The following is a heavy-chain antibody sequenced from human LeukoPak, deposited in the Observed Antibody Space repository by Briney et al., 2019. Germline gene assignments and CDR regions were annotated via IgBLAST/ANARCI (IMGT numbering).Heavy chain of an antibody. D-gene: IGHD3-10*01. J-gene: IGHJ4*02. CDR1: GGSFSGYP. CDR2: INHSGST. Sequence: SETLSLTCTVYGGSFSGYPWSWIRQPPGKGLGWIGEINHSGSTNYNPSLKSRVTISVDTSKNQFSVKLNSVTAADTALYYCARAPHLYGSGSYSYYFDYWGQGILVNVYS. V-gene: IGHV4-34*01. CDR3: ARAPHLYGSGSYSYYFDY.